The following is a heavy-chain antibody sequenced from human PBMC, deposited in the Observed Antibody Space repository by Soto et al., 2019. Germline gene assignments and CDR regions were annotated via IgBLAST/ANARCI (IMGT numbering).Heavy chain of an antibody. D-gene: IGHD5-18*01. CDR2: IYYSGST. J-gene: IGHJ6*02. CDR3: ARLGGGYRYGMDV. CDR1: GGSISSSSYY. Sequence: SETLSLTCTVSGGSISSSSYYRGWIRQPPGKGLEWIGSIYYSGSTYYNPSLKSRVTISVDTSKNQFSLKLSSVTAADTAVYYCARLGGGYRYGMDVWGQGTTVTVSS. V-gene: IGHV4-39*01.